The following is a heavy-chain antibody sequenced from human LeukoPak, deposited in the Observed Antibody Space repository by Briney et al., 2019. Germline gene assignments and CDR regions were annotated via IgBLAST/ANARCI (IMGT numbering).Heavy chain of an antibody. V-gene: IGHV4-39*07. J-gene: IGHJ4*02. CDR3: ARDRIRFGELSYFDY. CDR1: GGSIGNNRYY. D-gene: IGHD3-10*01. Sequence: PSENLSLTCTVSGGSIGNNRYYWGWIRQPPGKGLEWIGNIYYSGDTSYNPSLKSRVTMSVNTPKNQFSLKLSSVTAADTAVYYCARDRIRFGELSYFDYWGQGSLVTVSP. CDR2: IYYSGDT.